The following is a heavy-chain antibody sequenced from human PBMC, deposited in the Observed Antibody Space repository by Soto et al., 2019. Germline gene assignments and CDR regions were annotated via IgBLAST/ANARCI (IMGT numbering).Heavy chain of an antibody. CDR2: IYYSGAT. Sequence: PSETLSLTCTVSGGSISSYNWSWIRQPPGKGLEWIGYIYYSGATYYADSVKGRFTISRDNSRNTLYLQMNTLRAEDTAIYYCAKALQSVKTLRGVIYGVDVWGQGTTVTVSS. J-gene: IGHJ6*02. D-gene: IGHD3-10*01. CDR1: GGSISSYN. V-gene: IGHV4-59*12. CDR3: AKALQSVKTLRGVIYGVDV.